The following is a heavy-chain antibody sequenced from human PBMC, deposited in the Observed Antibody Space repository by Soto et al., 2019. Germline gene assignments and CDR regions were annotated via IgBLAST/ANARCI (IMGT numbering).Heavy chain of an antibody. J-gene: IGHJ6*02. CDR1: GDSISSGDYY. Sequence: SETLSLTCTVSGDSISSGDYYWSWIRQPPGKGLEWIGCIYYSGNTYYNPSLKRRFSISVDTSKDQFSLKLNSVTAADTAVYYCARMISIYPYNYGMDVWGQGTTVTVSS. V-gene: IGHV4-30-4*01. CDR3: ARMISIYPYNYGMDV. D-gene: IGHD3-16*02. CDR2: IYYSGNT.